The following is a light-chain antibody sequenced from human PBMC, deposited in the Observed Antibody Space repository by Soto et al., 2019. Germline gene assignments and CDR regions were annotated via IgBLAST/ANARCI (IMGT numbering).Light chain of an antibody. CDR3: QHFLTYPLT. V-gene: IGKV1-5*03. CDR1: QRISSW. Sequence: GDRVTITCRASQRISSWLAWYQQKPGKAPKLLIYEASILQSGVPSRFSGSGSGTEFTLTISGLQADDFATYYCQHFLTYPLTFGGGTKV. CDR2: EAS. J-gene: IGKJ4*01.